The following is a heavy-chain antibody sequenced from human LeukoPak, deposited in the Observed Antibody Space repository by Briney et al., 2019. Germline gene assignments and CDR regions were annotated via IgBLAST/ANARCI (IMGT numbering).Heavy chain of an antibody. J-gene: IGHJ4*02. D-gene: IGHD3-10*01. CDR3: ARGRNYYGSGSYYHFDY. CDR2: INPNSGGT. Sequence: ASVKVSCKASGYTFTGYYMHWVRQAPGQGLEWMGWINPNSGGTNYAQKFQGWVTMTRDTSISTAYMKLSRLRSDDTAVYYCARGRNYYGSGSYYHFDYWGQGTLVTVSS. V-gene: IGHV1-2*04. CDR1: GYTFTGYY.